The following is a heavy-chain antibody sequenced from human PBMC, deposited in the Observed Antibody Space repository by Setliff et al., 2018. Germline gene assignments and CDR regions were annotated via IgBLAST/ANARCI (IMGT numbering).Heavy chain of an antibody. CDR3: ARDVFPYHYEGTFDI. Sequence: ASVKVSCKASGYTFTSHYMHWVRQAPGLGLEWMGTINPSSGRTSYAQKFQGRVTMTRDTSTSTVYMDMSSLRSEDTAVYYCARDVFPYHYEGTFDIWGQGTMVTVSS. J-gene: IGHJ3*02. V-gene: IGHV1-46*01. CDR2: INPSSGRT. CDR1: GYTFTSHY. D-gene: IGHD3-22*01.